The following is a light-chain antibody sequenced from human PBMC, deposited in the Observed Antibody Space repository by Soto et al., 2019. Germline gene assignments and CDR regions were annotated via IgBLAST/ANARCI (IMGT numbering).Light chain of an antibody. CDR1: QSLVYSDGNAY. CDR3: MQGTHWPPRT. Sequence: DVVLTQSPLSLPVTLGQPASISCRSSQSLVYSDGNAYLNWFHQRPGQSPRRLIYKVSKRDSGVPDRVSGSGSGTDFTLKISGVEAEDVGVYYCMQGTHWPPRTFGQGTKLEIK. CDR2: KVS. J-gene: IGKJ2*01. V-gene: IGKV2-30*01.